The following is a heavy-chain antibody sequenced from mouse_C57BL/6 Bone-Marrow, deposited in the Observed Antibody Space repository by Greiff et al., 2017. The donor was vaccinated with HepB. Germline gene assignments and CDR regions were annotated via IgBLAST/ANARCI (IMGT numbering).Heavy chain of an antibody. CDR2: IYPGDGDT. CDR3: ARGRYYAMDY. Sequence: VQLQQSGPELVKPGASAKISCKASGYAFSSSWMNWVKQRPGKGLEWIGRIYPGDGDTNYNGKFKGKATLTADKSSSTAYMQLSSLTSEDSAVYFCARGRYYAMDYWGQGTSVTVSS. V-gene: IGHV1-82*01. CDR1: GYAFSSSW. J-gene: IGHJ4*01.